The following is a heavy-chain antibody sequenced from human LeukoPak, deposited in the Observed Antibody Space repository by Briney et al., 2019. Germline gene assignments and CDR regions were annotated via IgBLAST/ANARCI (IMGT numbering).Heavy chain of an antibody. J-gene: IGHJ4*02. CDR1: GFTFSSYG. V-gene: IGHV3-33*06. CDR2: IWYDGSNK. D-gene: IGHD6-6*01. CDR3: AKDFQYSSSSVDY. Sequence: GGSLRLSCAASGFTFSSYGMHWVRQAPGKGLEWVAVIWYDGSNKYYADSVKGRFTISRDNSKNTLYLQMHSLRAEDTAVYYCAKDFQYSSSSVDYWGQGTLVTVSS.